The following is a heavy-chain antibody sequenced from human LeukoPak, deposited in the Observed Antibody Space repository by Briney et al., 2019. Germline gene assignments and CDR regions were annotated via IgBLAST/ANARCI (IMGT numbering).Heavy chain of an antibody. CDR3: ARGLRYFDWNLGY. CDR1: GGSISSSNW. J-gene: IGHJ4*02. CDR2: IYHSGST. D-gene: IGHD3-9*01. Sequence: KLSETLSLTCAVSGGSISSSNWWSWVRQPPGKGLEWIGEIYHSGSTNYNPSLKSRVTISVDKSKNQFSLKLSSVTAAGTAVYYCARGLRYFDWNLGYWGQGTLVTVSS. V-gene: IGHV4-4*02.